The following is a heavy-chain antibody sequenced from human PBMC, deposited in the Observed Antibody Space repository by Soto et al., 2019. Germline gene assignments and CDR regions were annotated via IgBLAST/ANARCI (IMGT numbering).Heavy chain of an antibody. Sequence: EVQLLESGGDLVQPGGSLRLSCAASGFTFSTYAMSWVRQAPGKGLEWVSAISGSAGKTYYADSVKGRFTISRDNSKNTLYLQMNSLRAEDTAVYYCARDLYSGSFSFDYWGQGTLVTVSS. CDR3: ARDLYSGSFSFDY. D-gene: IGHD1-26*01. V-gene: IGHV3-23*01. CDR1: GFTFSTYA. CDR2: ISGSAGKT. J-gene: IGHJ4*02.